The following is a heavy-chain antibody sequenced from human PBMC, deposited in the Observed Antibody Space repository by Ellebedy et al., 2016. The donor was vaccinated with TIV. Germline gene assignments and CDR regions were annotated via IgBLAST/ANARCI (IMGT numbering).Heavy chain of an antibody. J-gene: IGHJ4*02. V-gene: IGHV3-74*01. CDR2: INSDGSIT. D-gene: IGHD2-21*02. Sequence: GESLKISXAASGFTFSSYWMHWVRQAPGKGLVWVSRINSDGSITTYADSEKGRFTISRDNAKNTLYLQMNSLRAEDTAVYYCAREIRDALFFDSWGQGTLVTVS. CDR1: GFTFSSYW. CDR3: AREIRDALFFDS.